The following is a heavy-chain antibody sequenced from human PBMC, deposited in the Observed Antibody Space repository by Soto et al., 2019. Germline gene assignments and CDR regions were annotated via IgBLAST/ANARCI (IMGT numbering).Heavy chain of an antibody. CDR3: ASLLGSVTTFDN. J-gene: IGHJ4*02. CDR2: ISPDGRTT. Sequence: GALRLSCAASGFMFSRSWMSWVRQAPGEGLKWVASISPDGRTTYYVDSVKGRFTISRDNAGNSVYLQMNSLRVEDTAIFYCASLLGSVTTFDNWGQGTLVTVSS. D-gene: IGHD1-1*01. CDR1: GFMFSRSW. V-gene: IGHV3-7*01.